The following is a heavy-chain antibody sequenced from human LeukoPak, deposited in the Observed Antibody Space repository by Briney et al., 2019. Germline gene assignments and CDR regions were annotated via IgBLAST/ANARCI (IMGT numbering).Heavy chain of an antibody. CDR1: GDSVSSNSAA. D-gene: IGHD3-22*01. CDR3: ARVRYYDSSGRDAFDI. Sequence: SQTLSLTCAISGDSVSSNSAAWNWIRQSPSRGLEWLGRTYYRSKWYNDYAVSVKSRITINPDTSKNQFSLQLNSVTPEDTAVYYCARVRYYDSSGRDAFDIWGQGTMVTVSS. CDR2: TYYRSKWYN. V-gene: IGHV6-1*01. J-gene: IGHJ3*02.